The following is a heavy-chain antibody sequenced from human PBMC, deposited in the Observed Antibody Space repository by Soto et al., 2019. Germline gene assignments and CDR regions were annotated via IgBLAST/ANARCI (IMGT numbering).Heavy chain of an antibody. CDR3: ARVAMAAFYY. V-gene: IGHV1-3*01. J-gene: IGHJ4*02. D-gene: IGHD6-19*01. CDR2: INAGNGNT. CDR1: GYIFTNYA. Sequence: GASVKVSCKASGYIFTNYAIHCMRQAPGQRLEWMGWINAGNGNTKYSQKFQGRVTITRDTSANTAYMELSSLRSEDTPVYYCARVAMAAFYYWGQGTLVTVSS.